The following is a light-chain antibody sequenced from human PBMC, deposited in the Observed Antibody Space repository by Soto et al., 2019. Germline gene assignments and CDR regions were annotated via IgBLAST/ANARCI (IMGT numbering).Light chain of an antibody. Sequence: VLTQPPSVSGAPGQRVTISCTGSSSNIGAGYDVHWYQQLPGTAPKLLIYGNSNRPSGVPDRFSGSKSGTSASLAITGLQTEDEADYYCQSYDSSLSGSRVFGTGTKVTVL. CDR2: GNS. J-gene: IGLJ1*01. CDR3: QSYDSSLSGSRV. V-gene: IGLV1-40*01. CDR1: SSNIGAGYD.